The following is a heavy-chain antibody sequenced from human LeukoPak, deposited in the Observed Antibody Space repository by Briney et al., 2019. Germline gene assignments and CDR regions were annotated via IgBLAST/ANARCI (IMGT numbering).Heavy chain of an antibody. CDR3: ARPREYSSGWATNEN. Sequence: ASVKVSCKASGYTFTSYGISWVRQAPGQGLEWMGGIIPIFGTANYAQKFQGRVAITADESTSTAYMELSSLRSEDTAVYYCARPREYSSGWATNENWGQGTLVTVSS. CDR2: IIPIFGTA. D-gene: IGHD6-19*01. CDR1: GYTFTSYG. J-gene: IGHJ4*02. V-gene: IGHV1-69*13.